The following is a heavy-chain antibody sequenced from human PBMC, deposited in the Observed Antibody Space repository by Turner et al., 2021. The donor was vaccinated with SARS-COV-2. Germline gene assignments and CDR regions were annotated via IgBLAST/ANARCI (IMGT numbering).Heavy chain of an antibody. CDR3: ATANTIFGVVTNYYYYYGMDV. J-gene: IGHJ6*02. CDR1: GHTLTELS. Sequence: QAHLVQSGAEVKKPGASVKVSCKVSGHTLTELSMHWVRQAPGKGLEWVGGFDPEDGETIYAQKFQGRVTMTEDTSTDTAYMELSSLRSEDTAVYYCATANTIFGVVTNYYYYYGMDVWGQGTTVTVSS. CDR2: FDPEDGET. D-gene: IGHD3-3*01. V-gene: IGHV1-24*01.